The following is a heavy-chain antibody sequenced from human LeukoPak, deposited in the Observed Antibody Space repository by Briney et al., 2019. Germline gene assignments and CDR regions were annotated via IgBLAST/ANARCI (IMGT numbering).Heavy chain of an antibody. V-gene: IGHV3-23*01. J-gene: IGHJ4*02. CDR1: GFTFSSYA. CDR3: AKSPGGSQLLLYY. CDR2: ISGSGGST. D-gene: IGHD2-2*01. Sequence: PGGSLRLSCAASGFTFSSYAMSWVRQAPGKGLEWVSAISGSGGSTYYADSVKGRFTVSRDNSKNTLYLQMNSLRAEDTAVYYCAKSPGGSQLLLYYWGQGTLVTVSS.